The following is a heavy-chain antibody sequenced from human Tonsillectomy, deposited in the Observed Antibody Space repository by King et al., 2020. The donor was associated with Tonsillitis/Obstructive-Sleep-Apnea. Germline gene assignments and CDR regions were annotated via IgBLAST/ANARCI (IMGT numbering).Heavy chain of an antibody. Sequence: VQLVESGGGLVQPGRSLRLSCTASGFTLGDYAMSWVRQAPGKGLEWVGVTRSKPYGGTTEYAASVKGRFTISRDDSKSIAFLQMNSLKTEDTAVYYCIRDPEPLLYFDTYGMGVWGQGTTVTVSS. D-gene: IGHD3-9*01. CDR2: TRSKPYGGTT. J-gene: IGHJ6*02. V-gene: IGHV3-49*04. CDR1: GFTLGDYA. CDR3: IRDPEPLLYFDTYGMGV.